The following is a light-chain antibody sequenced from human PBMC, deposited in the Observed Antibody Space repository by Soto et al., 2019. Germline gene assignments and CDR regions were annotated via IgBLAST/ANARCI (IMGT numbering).Light chain of an antibody. CDR1: QSVSSN. CDR3: QQYNSSPLT. CDR2: DIS. J-gene: IGKJ4*01. Sequence: ETLMTQSPATLSVFPGERVTLSCRASQSVSSNLAWYQQRTGKTPRTLIYDISTRDTGIPTRFSGRGSGTECTLPISRLQSEDFTVYYCQQYNSSPLTFGGGTQMDIK. V-gene: IGKV3D-15*01.